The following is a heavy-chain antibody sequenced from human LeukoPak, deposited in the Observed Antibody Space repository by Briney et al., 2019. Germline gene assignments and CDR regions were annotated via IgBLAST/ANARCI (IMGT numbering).Heavy chain of an antibody. CDR1: GFTFRSYA. V-gene: IGHV3-23*01. J-gene: IGHJ4*02. D-gene: IGHD4-17*01. CDR3: AKSRADYGDLYFDY. CDR2: ISGSGGST. Sequence: GGSLRLSCAASGFTFRSYAMSWVRQAPGKGLEWVSAISGSGGSTYYADSVKGRFTISRDNSKNTLYLQMNSLRAEDTAVYYCAKSRADYGDLYFDYWGQGTLVTVSS.